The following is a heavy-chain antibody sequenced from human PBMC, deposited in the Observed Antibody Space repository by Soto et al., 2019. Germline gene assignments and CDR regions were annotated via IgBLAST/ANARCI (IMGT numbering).Heavy chain of an antibody. J-gene: IGHJ2*01. CDR3: ARIPQIAVAGTRFGYFDL. CDR2: INPNSGGT. CDR1: GYTFTGYY. Sequence: QVQLVQSGAEVKKPGASVKVSCKASGYTFTGYYMHWVRQAPGQGLEWMGWINPNSGGTNYAQKFQGRVTMTRDTSISTAYMELSRLRSDDTAVYYCARIPQIAVAGTRFGYFDLWGRGTLVTVSS. D-gene: IGHD6-19*01. V-gene: IGHV1-2*02.